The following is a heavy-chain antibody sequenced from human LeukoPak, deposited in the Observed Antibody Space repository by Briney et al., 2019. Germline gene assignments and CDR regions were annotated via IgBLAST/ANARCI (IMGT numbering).Heavy chain of an antibody. V-gene: IGHV4-39*01. J-gene: IGHJ4*02. CDR2: VFYDGTS. Sequence: SETLSLTCTVSAGSINSQNYYWGWIRQPPGKGLEWIGSVFYDGTSYTNPSLTSRAAVFVDTSRDQFSLDLSFVTAADTALYYCVRHISTNTGYFDSCGQGTLVSVSS. CDR1: AGSINSQNYY. CDR3: VRHISTNTGYFDS.